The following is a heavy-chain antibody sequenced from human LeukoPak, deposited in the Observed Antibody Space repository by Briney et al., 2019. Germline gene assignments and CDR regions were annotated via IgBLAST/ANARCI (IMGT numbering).Heavy chain of an antibody. D-gene: IGHD5-12*01. J-gene: IGHJ5*02. CDR2: ISWNSGSI. V-gene: IGHV3-9*01. Sequence: GGSLSLSCAASGFTFDDYAMHWVRQAPGKGLEWVSGISWNSGSIGYADSVKGRFTISRDNAKNTLYLQMNSLRAEDTAVYYCARDREVATIGFWFDPWGQVTLVTVSS. CDR3: ARDREVATIGFWFDP. CDR1: GFTFDDYA.